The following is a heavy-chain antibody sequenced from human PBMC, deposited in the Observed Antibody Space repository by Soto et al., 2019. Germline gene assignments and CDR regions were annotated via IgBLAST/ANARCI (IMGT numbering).Heavy chain of an antibody. CDR3: ARGEYYYDSSGYRRYYFDY. CDR1: GGSISSYY. D-gene: IGHD3-22*01. Sequence: PSETLSLTCTVSGGSISSYYCSWIRQPPWKGLEWIGYIYYSGSTNYNPSLKSRVTISVDTSKNQFSLKLSSVTAADTAVYYCARGEYYYDSSGYRRYYFDYGGQGTLVKVS. J-gene: IGHJ4*02. CDR2: IYYSGST. V-gene: IGHV4-59*01.